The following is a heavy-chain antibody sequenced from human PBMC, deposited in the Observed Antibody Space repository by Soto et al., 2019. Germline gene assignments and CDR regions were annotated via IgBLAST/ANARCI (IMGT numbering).Heavy chain of an antibody. CDR1: GGSFSGYY. J-gene: IGHJ5*02. CDR3: VRVPDR. V-gene: IGHV4-30-2*01. Sequence: SETLSLTCAVYGGSFSGYYWSWIRQPPGKGLEWIGYIYHSGSTYYNPSLKSRVTISVDRSKNQFSLKLSSVTAADTAVYYCVRVPDRWGQGTLVTVSS. D-gene: IGHD2-2*01. CDR2: IYHSGST.